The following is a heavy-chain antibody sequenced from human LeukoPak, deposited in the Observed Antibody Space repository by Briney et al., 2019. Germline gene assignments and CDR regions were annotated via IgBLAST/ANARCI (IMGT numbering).Heavy chain of an antibody. CDR1: GFTFDDYA. D-gene: IGHD1-14*01. V-gene: IGHV3-9*03. CDR3: AKAISLGTTGPLDS. CDR2: IDWNGGKI. J-gene: IGHJ4*02. Sequence: GGSLRLSCAASGFTFDDYAMHWVRQAPGKGLEWVSCIDWNGGKIAYADPVKGRFTISRDNARDSLFLQMNSLRPEDMALYYCAKAISLGTTGPLDSWGPGSLVTVSS.